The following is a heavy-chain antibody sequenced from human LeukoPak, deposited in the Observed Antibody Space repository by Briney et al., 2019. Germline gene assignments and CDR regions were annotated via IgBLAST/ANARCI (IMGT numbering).Heavy chain of an antibody. J-gene: IGHJ3*02. CDR3: ARAEITYYDSSGYPRGAFDI. CDR1: GGSISSYY. D-gene: IGHD3-22*01. V-gene: IGHV4-59*01. Sequence: SETLSLTCTVSGGSISSYYWSWMRQSPGKGLECIGHIYYSGSTNYNPSLKSRVTISVDTSKNQFCLKMSSVTAADTAVYYCARAEITYYDSSGYPRGAFDIWGQGTMVTVSS. CDR2: IYYSGST.